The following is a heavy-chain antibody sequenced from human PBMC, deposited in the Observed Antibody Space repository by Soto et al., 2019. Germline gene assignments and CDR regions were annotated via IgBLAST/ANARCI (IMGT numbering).Heavy chain of an antibody. CDR3: ARGWTTELEVEGNGGHNWFDP. J-gene: IGHJ5*02. CDR2: INHSGST. CDR1: GGSFSGYY. D-gene: IGHD4-4*01. Sequence: SETLSLTCAVYGGSFSGYYWSWIRQPPGKGLEWIGEINHSGSTNYNPSLKSRVTISVDTSKNQFSLKLSSVTAADTAVYYCARGWTTELEVEGNGGHNWFDPWGQGTLVTVSS. V-gene: IGHV4-34*01.